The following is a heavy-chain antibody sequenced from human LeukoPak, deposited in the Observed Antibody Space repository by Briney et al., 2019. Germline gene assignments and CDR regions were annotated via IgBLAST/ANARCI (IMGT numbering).Heavy chain of an antibody. CDR1: GGSISSGDYY. J-gene: IGHJ3*02. Sequence: PSETLSLTCTVSGGSISSGDYYWSWIRQPPGKGLEWIGYIYYSGSTYYNPSLKSRVTISVDTSKNQFSLKLSSVTAADTAVYYCARDGSEMATISDAFDIWGQGTMVTVSS. CDR3: ARDGSEMATISDAFDI. V-gene: IGHV4-30-4*01. D-gene: IGHD5-24*01. CDR2: IYYSGST.